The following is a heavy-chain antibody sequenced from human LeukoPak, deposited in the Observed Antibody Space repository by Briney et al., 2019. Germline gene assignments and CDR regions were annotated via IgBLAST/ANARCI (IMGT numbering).Heavy chain of an antibody. CDR3: ARYSYYDFWSGYGEFDY. Sequence: SETLSLTCTVSGGPISSSSYYWGWIRQPPGKGLEWIGSIYYSGSTYYNPSLKSRVTISVDTSKNQFSLKLSSVTAADTAVYYCARYSYYDFWSGYGEFDYWGQGTLVTVSS. D-gene: IGHD3-3*01. CDR2: IYYSGST. V-gene: IGHV4-39*01. J-gene: IGHJ4*02. CDR1: GGPISSSSYY.